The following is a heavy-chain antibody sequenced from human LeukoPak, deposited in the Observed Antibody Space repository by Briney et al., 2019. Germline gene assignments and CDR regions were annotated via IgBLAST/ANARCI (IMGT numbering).Heavy chain of an antibody. CDR3: ARDCGTSCYDY. CDR1: GGSISSGSYY. Sequence: PSQTLSLTCTVSGGSISSGSYYWSWIRQPAGKGLEWIGRIYTSGSTNYNPSLKSRVTISVDTSKNQFSLKLSSVTAADTAVYYCARDCGTSCYDYWGQGTLVTVSS. J-gene: IGHJ4*02. V-gene: IGHV4-61*02. CDR2: IYTSGST. D-gene: IGHD2-2*01.